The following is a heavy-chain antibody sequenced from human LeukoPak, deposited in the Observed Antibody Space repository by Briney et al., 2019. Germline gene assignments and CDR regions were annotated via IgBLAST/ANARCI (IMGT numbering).Heavy chain of an antibody. CDR3: ARDMFYYDSSGFDY. J-gene: IGHJ4*02. CDR2: ISAYNGNT. CDR1: GYTFTSYG. Sequence: GASVKVSCKASGYTFTSYGISWVRQAPGQGLEWMGWISAYNGNTNYAQILQGRVTMTTDTSTSTAYMELRSLRSDDTAVYYCARDMFYYDSSGFDYWGQGTLVTVSS. D-gene: IGHD3-22*01. V-gene: IGHV1-18*01.